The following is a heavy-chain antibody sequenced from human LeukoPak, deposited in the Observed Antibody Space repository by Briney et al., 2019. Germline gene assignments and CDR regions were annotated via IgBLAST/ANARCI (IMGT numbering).Heavy chain of an antibody. CDR2: IYYSGST. J-gene: IGHJ4*02. CDR1: VGSISPYY. Sequence: SETLSLTCTVSVGSISPYYWSWIRQPPGKGLEWIGYIYYSGSTNYNPSLRSRVTISVDTSKNQVSLKLSSVTAADTAVYHCARIVPYNYGYIDYWGQGTLVTVSS. D-gene: IGHD5-18*01. CDR3: ARIVPYNYGYIDY. V-gene: IGHV4-59*01.